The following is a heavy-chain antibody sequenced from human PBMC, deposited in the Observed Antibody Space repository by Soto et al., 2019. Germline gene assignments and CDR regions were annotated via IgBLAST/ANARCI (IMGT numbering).Heavy chain of an antibody. CDR1: GGTFSSYA. CDR2: IIPIFGTA. J-gene: IGHJ6*02. D-gene: IGHD5-18*01. V-gene: IGHV1-69*13. Sequence: ASVKVSCKASGGTFSSYAISWVRQAPGQGLEWMGGIIPIFGTANYAQKFQGRVTITADESTSTAYMELSSLRSEDTAVYYCARESQYSYGPSSMDVWGQGTTVTVSS. CDR3: ARESQYSYGPSSMDV.